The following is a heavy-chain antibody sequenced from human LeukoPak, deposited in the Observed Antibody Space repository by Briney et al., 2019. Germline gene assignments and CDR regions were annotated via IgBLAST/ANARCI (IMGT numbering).Heavy chain of an antibody. V-gene: IGHV4-59*08. CDR2: IYYSGST. CDR3: ARRYSGSYFVAFDI. CDR1: GGSISSYY. J-gene: IGHJ3*02. D-gene: IGHD1-26*01. Sequence: SETLSLTCTVSGGSISSYYWSWIRQPPGKGLEWIAYIYYSGSTNYNPSLKSRVTISVDTSKNQFSLKLSSVTAADTAVYYCARRYSGSYFVAFDIWGQGTMVTVSP.